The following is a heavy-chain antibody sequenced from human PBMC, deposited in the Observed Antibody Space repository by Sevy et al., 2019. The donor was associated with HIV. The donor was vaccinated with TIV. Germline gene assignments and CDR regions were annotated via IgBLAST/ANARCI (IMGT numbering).Heavy chain of an antibody. D-gene: IGHD3-3*01. CDR2: ISWNSDSI. Sequence: GGSLRLSCAASGFTFDDYAMHWVRQAPGKGLEWVSGISWNSDSIGYADSVKGRFSISRDNAKNSLYLQMNSLRGEDTALYYCAKDTRARDGFLEWLPPGYFDFWGQGTLVTVSS. J-gene: IGHJ4*02. CDR1: GFTFDDYA. CDR3: AKDTRARDGFLEWLPPGYFDF. V-gene: IGHV3-9*01.